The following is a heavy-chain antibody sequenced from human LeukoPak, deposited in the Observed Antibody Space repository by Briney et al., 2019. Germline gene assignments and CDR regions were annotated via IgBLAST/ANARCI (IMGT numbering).Heavy chain of an antibody. D-gene: IGHD3-22*01. CDR1: GFTVSSNY. Sequence: GGSVRLSCAASGFTVSSNYMSWVRQAPGKGLEWISVMYSGGNTFHADSVKGRFTISRDNSKNTLYLQMNSLRAEDTAVYYCARWPDYFDTSRYYYGMDVWGQGTTVTVSS. J-gene: IGHJ6*02. V-gene: IGHV3-53*01. CDR3: ARWPDYFDTSRYYYGMDV. CDR2: MYSGGNT.